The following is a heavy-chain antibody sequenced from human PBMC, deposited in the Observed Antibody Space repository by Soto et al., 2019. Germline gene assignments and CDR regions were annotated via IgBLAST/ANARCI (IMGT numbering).Heavy chain of an antibody. J-gene: IGHJ3*02. D-gene: IGHD2-2*01. CDR1: GGTFSSYA. V-gene: IGHV1-69*13. CDR2: IIPIFGTA. Sequence: GASVKVSCKASGGTFSSYAISWVRQAPGQGLEWMGGIIPIFGTANYAQKFQGRVTITADESTSTAYIELSSLRSEDTAVYYCARGRGIVVGPAGMRRSAGAFDIWGQGTVVTVAS. CDR3: ARGRGIVVGPAGMRRSAGAFDI.